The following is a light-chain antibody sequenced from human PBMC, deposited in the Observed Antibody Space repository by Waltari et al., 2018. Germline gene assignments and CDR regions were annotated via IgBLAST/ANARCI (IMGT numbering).Light chain of an antibody. V-gene: IGLV1-40*01. Sequence: QSVLTQPPSVSGAPGQRVTISCPGSWSNIGAGYDVHWYQQLPGKVPTLLVYGVNTRPPGVPDRFFGSKSGTSASLAIPGLQPEDEADYYCQSYDTKVGVVFGGGSKLTVL. CDR1: WSNIGAGYD. CDR3: QSYDTKVGVV. CDR2: GVN. J-gene: IGLJ2*01.